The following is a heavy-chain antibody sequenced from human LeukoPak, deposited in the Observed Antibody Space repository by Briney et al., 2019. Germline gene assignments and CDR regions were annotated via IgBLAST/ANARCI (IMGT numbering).Heavy chain of an antibody. Sequence: GGSLRLSCAASGFTFSDYYMSWIRQAPGKGLEWVSYISSSGSTIYYADSVKGRFTISRDNAKNSLYLQMNSLRAEDTAVYYCARLLGYCSSTSCQGDAFDIWGQGTMVTASS. V-gene: IGHV3-11*01. CDR2: ISSSGSTI. CDR3: ARLLGYCSSTSCQGDAFDI. D-gene: IGHD2-2*01. J-gene: IGHJ3*02. CDR1: GFTFSDYY.